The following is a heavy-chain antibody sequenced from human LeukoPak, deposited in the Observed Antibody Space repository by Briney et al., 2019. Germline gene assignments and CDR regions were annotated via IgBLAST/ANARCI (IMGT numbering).Heavy chain of an antibody. CDR2: IYYSGST. CDR3: ARAPETTVIPLGYYYHYMDV. Sequence: SETLSLTCTVSGGSISSYYWSWIRQPPGKGLEWIGYIYYSGSTNYNPSLKSRVTISVDTSKNQFSLKLSSVTAADTAVYYCARAPETTVIPLGYYYHYMDVWGKGTTVTVSS. CDR1: GGSISSYY. V-gene: IGHV4-59*01. J-gene: IGHJ6*03. D-gene: IGHD4-11*01.